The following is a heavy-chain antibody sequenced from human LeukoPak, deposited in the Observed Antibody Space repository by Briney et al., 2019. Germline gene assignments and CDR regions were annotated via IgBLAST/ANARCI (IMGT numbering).Heavy chain of an antibody. J-gene: IGHJ4*02. V-gene: IGHV3-48*04. CDR1: GFTFSSYS. D-gene: IGHD6-19*01. CDR2: IVGSSSTI. CDR3: ARSMGCFDY. Sequence: GGSLRLSCAASGFTFSSYSMNWVRQAPGKGLEWVSYIVGSSSTIYYADSVKGRFTISRDNAKNSLYLQMNSLRAEDTAVYYCARSMGCFDYWAGGTVATVSS.